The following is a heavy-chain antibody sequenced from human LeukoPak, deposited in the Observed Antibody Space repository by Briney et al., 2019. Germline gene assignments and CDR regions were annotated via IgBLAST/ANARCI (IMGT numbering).Heavy chain of an antibody. CDR1: GGSISSLY. CDR2: IYYTGST. J-gene: IGHJ4*02. CDR3: ARHRAYSSSSPFDY. V-gene: IGHV4-59*08. D-gene: IGHD6-6*01. Sequence: KSSETLSLTCSVSGGSISSLYWSWIRQPPGKGLEWIGYIYYTGSTNYNPSLKSRVTMFVDMSKNQFSLRLSSVTAADTGVYYCARHRAYSSSSPFDYWGQGTLVTVSS.